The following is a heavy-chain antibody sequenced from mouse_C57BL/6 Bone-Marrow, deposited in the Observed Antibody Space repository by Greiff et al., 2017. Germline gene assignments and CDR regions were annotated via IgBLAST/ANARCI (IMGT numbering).Heavy chain of an antibody. J-gene: IGHJ2*01. D-gene: IGHD2-1*01. CDR1: GYTFTSYW. CDR2: IDPSDSYT. V-gene: IGHV1-59*01. Sequence: VQLQQPGAELVRPGTSVKLSCKASGYTFTSYWMHWVKQRPGQGLEWIGVIDPSDSYTNYTQKFKGKFTLTVDTYSSTAYMQLSSLTSEDSAVYYCARSRGNYYFDYWGQGTTLTVSS. CDR3: ARSRGNYYFDY.